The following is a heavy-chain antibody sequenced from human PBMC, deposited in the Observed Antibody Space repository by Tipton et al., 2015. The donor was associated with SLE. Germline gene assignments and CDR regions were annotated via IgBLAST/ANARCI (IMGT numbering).Heavy chain of an antibody. Sequence: TLSLTCAVSGYSISSGYYWGWIRQPPGKGLEWIGSIYHSGSTYYNPSLKSRVTISVDTSKNQFSLKLGSVTAADTAVYYCARHRGFLEWLNWFDPWGQGTLVTVSS. CDR1: GYSISSGYY. D-gene: IGHD3-3*01. CDR2: IYHSGST. J-gene: IGHJ5*02. CDR3: ARHRGFLEWLNWFDP. V-gene: IGHV4-38-2*01.